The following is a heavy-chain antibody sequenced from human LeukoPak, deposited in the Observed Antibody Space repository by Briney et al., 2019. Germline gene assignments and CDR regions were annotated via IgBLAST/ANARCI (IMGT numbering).Heavy chain of an antibody. CDR1: GFTVSSNY. CDR3: ARELMHTGGYRTSDY. CDR2: IYSGGRT. J-gene: IGHJ4*02. Sequence: PGGSLRLSCAASGFTVSSNYMSWVRQAPGKGLEWVSVIYSGGRTYYADYVKGRFTISRNDSKNTLYLQMNSLRAEDTAVYYCARELMHTGGYRTSDYWGQGTLVTVSS. D-gene: IGHD5-12*01. V-gene: IGHV3-53*04.